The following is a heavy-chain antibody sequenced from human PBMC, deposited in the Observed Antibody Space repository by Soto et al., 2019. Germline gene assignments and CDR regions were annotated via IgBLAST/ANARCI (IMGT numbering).Heavy chain of an antibody. Sequence: HPGGSLRLSCAASGFTFSSYAMHWVRQAPGKGLEWVAVISYDGSNKYYADSVKGRFTISRDNSKNTLYLQMNSLRAEDTAVYYCARDERWSPSSGWFDYWGQGTLVTVSS. V-gene: IGHV3-30-3*01. J-gene: IGHJ4*02. CDR2: ISYDGSNK. D-gene: IGHD6-19*01. CDR3: ARDERWSPSSGWFDY. CDR1: GFTFSSYA.